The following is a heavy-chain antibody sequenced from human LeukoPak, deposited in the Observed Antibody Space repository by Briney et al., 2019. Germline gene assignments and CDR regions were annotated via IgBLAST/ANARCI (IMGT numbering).Heavy chain of an antibody. CDR3: ERLRWNYHYYMDV. Sequence: SETLSLTCTVSGGSISSSSHYWAWICQPPGKGLEWIGSVYYSGSTYYNPSLKSRVTISVDTSKNQFSLKLSSVTAADTAVYYCERLRWNYHYYMDVWGKGTTVTVSS. CDR2: VYYSGST. D-gene: IGHD3-3*01. CDR1: GGSISSSSHY. V-gene: IGHV4-39*07. J-gene: IGHJ6*03.